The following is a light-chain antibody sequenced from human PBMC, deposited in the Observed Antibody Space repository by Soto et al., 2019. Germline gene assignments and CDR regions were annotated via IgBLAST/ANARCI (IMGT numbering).Light chain of an antibody. V-gene: IGKV3-20*01. Sequence: EFVLTQSPGTLSLSPGERATLSCRASQTVRSICFATYHQHHAQAPRLLIYDASSRGASSTARFSSGGSATKVSLPIISLEPEDVLVDYCQQLRSYRLTFGGGTKVDIK. J-gene: IGKJ4*01. CDR2: DAS. CDR3: QQLRSYRLT. CDR1: QTVRSIC.